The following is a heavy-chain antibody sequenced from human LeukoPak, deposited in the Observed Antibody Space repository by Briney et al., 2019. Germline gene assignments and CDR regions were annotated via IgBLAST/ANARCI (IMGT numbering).Heavy chain of an antibody. CDR3: ATMGLRYGGYYYGMDV. CDR1: GYTLTELS. D-gene: IGHD4-17*01. CDR2: SDPEDGET. Sequence: ASVKVSCKVSGYTLTELSMHWVRQAPGKGLEWMGGSDPEDGETIYAQKFQGRVTMTEDTSTDTAYMELSSLRSEDTAVYYCATMGLRYGGYYYGMDVWGQGTTVTVSS. J-gene: IGHJ6*02. V-gene: IGHV1-24*01.